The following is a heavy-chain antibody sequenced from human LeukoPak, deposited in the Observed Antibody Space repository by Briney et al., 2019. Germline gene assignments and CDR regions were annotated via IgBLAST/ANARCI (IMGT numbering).Heavy chain of an antibody. D-gene: IGHD6-19*01. J-gene: IGHJ5*02. Sequence: ASVKVSCKASGYTFTSYAMHWVRQAPVQRLEWMGWINAGNGNTKYSQKFQGRVTITRDTSASTAYMELSSLRSEDTAVYYCARDWGPWWQWLAYNWFDPWGQGTLVTVSS. V-gene: IGHV1-3*01. CDR3: ARDWGPWWQWLAYNWFDP. CDR1: GYTFTSYA. CDR2: INAGNGNT.